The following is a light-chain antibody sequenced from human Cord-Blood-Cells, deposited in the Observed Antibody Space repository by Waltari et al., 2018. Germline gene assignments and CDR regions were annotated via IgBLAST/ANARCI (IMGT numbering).Light chain of an antibody. V-gene: IGLV2-11*01. J-gene: IGLJ2*01. CDR2: DVS. Sequence: QSALTQPRSVSGSPGQSVTISCTGTSSDVGGYNYFSWYQQPPGKAPKLMIYDVSKRPSGVPDRFSGSKSGNTASLTISGLQAEDEADYYCCSYAGSYTFERMVFGGGTKLTVL. CDR3: CSYAGSYTFERMV. CDR1: SSDVGGYNY.